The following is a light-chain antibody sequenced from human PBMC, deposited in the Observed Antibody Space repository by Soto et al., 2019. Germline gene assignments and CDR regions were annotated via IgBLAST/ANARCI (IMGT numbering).Light chain of an antibody. CDR2: EVV. CDR1: SSDIGVYEY. CDR3: SSYTATNTLV. V-gene: IGLV2-14*01. J-gene: IGLJ2*01. Sequence: QSALTQPASVSASPGQSITISCSGTSSDIGVYEYVSWYQHYPGKAPKLIIYEVVNRPSGVSHRFSGSKSGNTASLTISGLQADDEADYYCSSYTATNTLVFGGGTKLTVL.